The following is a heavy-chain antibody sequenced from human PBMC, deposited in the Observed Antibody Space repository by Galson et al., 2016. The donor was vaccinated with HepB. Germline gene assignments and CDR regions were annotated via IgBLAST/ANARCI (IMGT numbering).Heavy chain of an antibody. CDR2: ISYDGTTK. CDR1: GFTFSQYA. Sequence: SLRLSCAASGFTFSQYAMHWVRQAPGKGLEWVSLISYDGTTKYYADSVKGRFTLSRDTSKNTLYLQMSSLTAEDSAVYYCARGANYYDSSHYYAFEFWGQGTMVTVSS. CDR3: ARGANYYDSSHYYAFEF. J-gene: IGHJ3*01. D-gene: IGHD3-22*01. V-gene: IGHV3-30-3*01.